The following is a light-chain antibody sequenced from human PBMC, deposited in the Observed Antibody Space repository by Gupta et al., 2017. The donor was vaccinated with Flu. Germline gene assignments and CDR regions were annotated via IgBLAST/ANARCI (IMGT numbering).Light chain of an antibody. CDR3: LQRSNRPPTWT. J-gene: IGKJ1*01. Sequence: IVLTQSPATLSLSPGERATLSCRASQSVGSHLAWYQQKPGQAPRLLIYDESNRATGIRARFSGSGSGTDLTLTVSSLQPEDLAVYYCLQRSNRPPTWTFGQGTKVEIQ. V-gene: IGKV3-11*01. CDR2: DES. CDR1: QSVGSH.